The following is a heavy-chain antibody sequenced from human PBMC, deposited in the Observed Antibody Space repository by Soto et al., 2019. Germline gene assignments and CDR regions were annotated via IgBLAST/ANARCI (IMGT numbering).Heavy chain of an antibody. Sequence: PSETLSLTCTVSGGSVSSGSYYWSWIRQPPGKGLEWIGYIYYSGSTNYNPSLKSRVTISVDTSKNQFSLKLSSVTAADTAVYYCARRIPFGYGMDVWGQGTTVTVSS. V-gene: IGHV4-61*01. CDR3: ARRIPFGYGMDV. D-gene: IGHD2-21*01. CDR1: GGSVSSGSYY. CDR2: IYYSGST. J-gene: IGHJ6*02.